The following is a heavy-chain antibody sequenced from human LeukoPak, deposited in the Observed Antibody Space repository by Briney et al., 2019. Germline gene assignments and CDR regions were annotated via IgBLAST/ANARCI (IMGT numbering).Heavy chain of an antibody. CDR2: VRISGDRT. Sequence: GGSLRLSCAVSGFTFSDYAMGWVRQAPGRGLEWVAGVRISGDRTKYADAVKGRFTISRDNSKSTLYLQMNSLRAEDTAVYYCAKDRLWFGEFDYWGQGTLVTVSS. V-gene: IGHV3-23*01. J-gene: IGHJ4*02. D-gene: IGHD3-10*01. CDR3: AKDRLWFGEFDY. CDR1: GFTFSDYA.